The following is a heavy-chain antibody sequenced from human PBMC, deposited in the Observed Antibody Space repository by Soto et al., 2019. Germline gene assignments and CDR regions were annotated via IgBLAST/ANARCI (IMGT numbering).Heavy chain of an antibody. Sequence: KASETVSLTGTVSDGSINNYYWSCIRQPAGKRLEWIGRFSTSGTTYYNPSLKSRVTMSIDTSQNHFSLKLRCVTAADPAVYYCVSAGPNFHYYYCLNGWHPGPTLTVSS. V-gene: IGHV4-4*07. D-gene: IGHD6-13*01. J-gene: IGHJ6*02. CDR1: DGSINNYY. CDR2: FSTSGTT. CDR3: VSAGPNFHYYYCLNG.